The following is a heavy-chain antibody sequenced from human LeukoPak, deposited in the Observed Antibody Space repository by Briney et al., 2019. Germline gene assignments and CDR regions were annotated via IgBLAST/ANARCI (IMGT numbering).Heavy chain of an antibody. J-gene: IGHJ4*02. Sequence: GGSLRLSCVASGFTFSSYAMSWVRQAPGKGLEWVSSFSGSGGSIYYADSVKGRFTISRDNSKNTLYLQMNSLRPEDTAVYAKVNKGGYDSFDYWGQGTLVTVSS. D-gene: IGHD5-12*01. CDR3: VNKGGYDSFDY. V-gene: IGHV3-23*01. CDR2: FSGSGGSI. CDR1: GFTFSSYA.